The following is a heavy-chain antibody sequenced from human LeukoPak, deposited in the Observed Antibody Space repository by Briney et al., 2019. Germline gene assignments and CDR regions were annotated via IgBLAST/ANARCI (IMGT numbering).Heavy chain of an antibody. V-gene: IGHV4-59*01. CDR3: ARGEGSSTSDAFDI. CDR2: IYYSGST. Sequence: PSETLSLTCTVSGGSISSYYWSWIRQPPGKGLEWIGYIYYSGSTNYNPSLKSRVTLSVDTSKNQFSLKLSSVTAADTAVYYCARGEGSSTSDAFDIWGQGTMVTVSS. D-gene: IGHD6-13*01. J-gene: IGHJ3*02. CDR1: GGSISSYY.